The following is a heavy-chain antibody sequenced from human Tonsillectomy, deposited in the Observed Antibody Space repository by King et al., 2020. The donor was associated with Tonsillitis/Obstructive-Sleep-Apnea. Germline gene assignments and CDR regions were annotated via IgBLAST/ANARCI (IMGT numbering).Heavy chain of an antibody. J-gene: IGHJ4*02. Sequence: VQLVESGGGLVKPGGSLRLSCAASGFTFSNALMSWVRQAPGKGLEWVGRIKSKTDGGKTDYAAPVKGRFTISRDDSKNTLYLQMNSLKTEDTAVYYCITLSGYDLRYWGQGTLVTVSS. CDR3: ITLSGYDLRY. D-gene: IGHD5-12*01. V-gene: IGHV3-15*01. CDR1: GFTFSNAL. CDR2: IKSKTDGGKT.